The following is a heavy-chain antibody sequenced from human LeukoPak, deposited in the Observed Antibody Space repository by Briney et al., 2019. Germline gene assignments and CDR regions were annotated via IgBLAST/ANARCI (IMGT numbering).Heavy chain of an antibody. V-gene: IGHV3-30-3*01. J-gene: IGHJ4*02. CDR1: GFTFSSYA. Sequence: GGSLRLSCAASGFTFSSYAMHWVRQAPGKGLEWVAVISYDGSNKYYADSVKGRSTISRDNSKNTLYLQMNSLRAEDTAVYYCARSPGPFDYWGQGTLVTVSS. CDR3: ARSPGPFDY. CDR2: ISYDGSNK. D-gene: IGHD7-27*01.